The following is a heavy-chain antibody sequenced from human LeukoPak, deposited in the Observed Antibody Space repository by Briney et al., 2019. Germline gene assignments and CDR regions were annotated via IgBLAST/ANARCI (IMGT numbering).Heavy chain of an antibody. D-gene: IGHD1-20*01. CDR1: GGSISSYY. J-gene: IGHJ6*03. CDR2: IYTSGST. CDR3: ARGLLTGTLYYYYVDV. Sequence: SETLSLTCTVSGGSISSYYWSWIRQPAGKGLEWIGRIYTSGSTNYNPSLESRVTMSVDTSKNQFSLKLSSVTAADTAVYYCARGLLTGTLYYYYVDVWGKGTTVTVSS. V-gene: IGHV4-4*07.